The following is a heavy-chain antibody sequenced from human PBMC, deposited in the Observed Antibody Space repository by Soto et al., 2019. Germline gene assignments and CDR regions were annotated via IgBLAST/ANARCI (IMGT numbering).Heavy chain of an antibody. D-gene: IGHD3-10*01. Sequence: SETLSLTCTVSGGSISSGGYYWTWIRQHPGKGLEWIGNIHHSGSTFYNPSLKSRVSISVDTSKNQLSLKLSSVTAADTAVYFCVRGVLSWGQGTLVTVS. CDR2: IHHSGST. CDR1: GGSISSGGYY. J-gene: IGHJ1*01. V-gene: IGHV4-31*03. CDR3: VRGVLS.